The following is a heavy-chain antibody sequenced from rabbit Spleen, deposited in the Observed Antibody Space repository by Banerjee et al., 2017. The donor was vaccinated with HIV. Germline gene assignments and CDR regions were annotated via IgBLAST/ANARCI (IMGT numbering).Heavy chain of an antibody. CDR1: GFDFNNYY. V-gene: IGHV1S7*01. CDR2: IDPVFGST. Sequence: QLVESGGGLVQPGGSLKLSCKASGFDFNNYYMNWVRQAPGKGLEWIGYIDPVFGSTYYASWVNGRFTISSHNAQNTLYLQLNSLTAADTATYFCAKSYGADSNGYFNLWGPGTLVT. J-gene: IGHJ4*01. CDR3: AKSYGADSNGYFNL. D-gene: IGHD4-2*01.